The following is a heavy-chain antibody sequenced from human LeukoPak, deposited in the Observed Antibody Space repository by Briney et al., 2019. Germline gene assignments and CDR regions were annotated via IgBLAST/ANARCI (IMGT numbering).Heavy chain of an antibody. Sequence: GGSLRLSCAASGFTFSGSAMHWVRQASGKGLEWVANIKQDGSEKYYVDSVKGRFTISRDNAKNSLYLQMNSLRAEDTAVYYCARGLPYYKNAFGIWGQGTMVTVSS. D-gene: IGHD3-10*01. J-gene: IGHJ3*02. V-gene: IGHV3-7*04. CDR2: IKQDGSEK. CDR3: ARGLPYYKNAFGI. CDR1: GFTFSGSA.